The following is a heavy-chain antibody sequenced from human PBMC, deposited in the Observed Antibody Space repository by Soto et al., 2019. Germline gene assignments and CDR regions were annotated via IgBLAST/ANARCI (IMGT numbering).Heavy chain of an antibody. J-gene: IGHJ6*02. D-gene: IGHD5-18*01. CDR3: ASTPSGYRYGYFYYGMDV. Sequence: SKTLSLTCTVSGGSVSSGSYYWSWIRQPPGKGLEWIGYIYYSGSTNYNPSLKSRVTISVDTSKNQFSLKLSSVTAADTAVYYCASTPSGYRYGYFYYGMDVWGQRPTVTVSS. V-gene: IGHV4-61*01. CDR2: IYYSGST. CDR1: GGSVSSGSYY.